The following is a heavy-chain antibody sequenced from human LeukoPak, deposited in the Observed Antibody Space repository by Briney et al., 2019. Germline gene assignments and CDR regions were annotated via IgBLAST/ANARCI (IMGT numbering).Heavy chain of an antibody. J-gene: IGHJ5*02. CDR1: GYTFTTYY. D-gene: IGHD3-3*01. Sequence: ASVKVSCKASGYTFTTYYIHWVRQAPGQGLEWMGIINPTGGSTTYAQKFQGRVTMTRDTSTSTVFMEVNSLRSEDTAVYYCARACFWSGYAFLAGFDPWGQGTLVTVSS. V-gene: IGHV1-46*01. CDR3: ARACFWSGYAFLAGFDP. CDR2: INPTGGST.